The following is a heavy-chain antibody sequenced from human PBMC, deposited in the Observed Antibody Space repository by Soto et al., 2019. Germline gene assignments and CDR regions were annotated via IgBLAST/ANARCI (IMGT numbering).Heavy chain of an antibody. D-gene: IGHD2-8*02. CDR1: GFTFSSFD. CDR3: LRKEGYCAGGSCYYEF. J-gene: IGHJ4*02. V-gene: IGHV3-64D*08. CDR2: ISTDGGST. Sequence: GGSLRLSCSASGFTFSSFDMHWVRQAPGKGLEYVSGISTDGGSTYYVDSVKGRFTISRDNSKNTLYLQVNSLGIGDTAVYYCLRKEGYCAGGSCYYEFWGQGALVTVSS.